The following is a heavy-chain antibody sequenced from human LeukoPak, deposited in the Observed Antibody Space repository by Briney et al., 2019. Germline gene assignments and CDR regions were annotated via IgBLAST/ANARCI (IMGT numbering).Heavy chain of an antibody. CDR3: AKESITMVRGVIPYYYYYMDV. D-gene: IGHD3-10*01. CDR2: ISSSGCTI. Sequence: PGGSLRLSCAASGFTFSSYEMNWVRQAPGKGLEWVSYISSSGCTIYYADSVKGRFTISRDNSKNTLYLQMNSLRAEDTAVYYCAKESITMVRGVIPYYYYYMDVWGKGTTVTISS. CDR1: GFTFSSYE. V-gene: IGHV3-48*03. J-gene: IGHJ6*03.